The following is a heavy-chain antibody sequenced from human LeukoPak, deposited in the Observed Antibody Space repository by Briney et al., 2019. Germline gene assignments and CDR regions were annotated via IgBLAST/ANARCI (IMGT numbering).Heavy chain of an antibody. CDR2: ITSSGSTM. J-gene: IGHJ4*02. CDR3: ATLRPRQQLVVDN. D-gene: IGHD6-13*01. V-gene: IGHV3-48*03. CDR1: GFTFSSYE. Sequence: PGGSLRLSCAASGFTFSSYEMHWVRQAPGKGLEWVSYITSSGSTMYYADSVKGRFTISRDNAKNSLYLQMSSLRAEDTAVYYCATLRPRQQLVVDNWGQGTLVTVSS.